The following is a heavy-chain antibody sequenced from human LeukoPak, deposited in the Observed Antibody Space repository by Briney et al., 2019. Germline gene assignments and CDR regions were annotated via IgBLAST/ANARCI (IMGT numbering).Heavy chain of an antibody. V-gene: IGHV4-59*01. CDR2: IYYSGST. CDR1: GGSISSYC. Sequence: SETLSLTCTVSGGSISSYCWSWIRQPPGKGLEWIGYIYYSGSTNYNPSLKSRVTISVDTSKNQFSLKLSSVTAADTAVYYCARLLWFGPPYFDYWGQGTLVTVSS. J-gene: IGHJ4*02. CDR3: ARLLWFGPPYFDY. D-gene: IGHD3-10*01.